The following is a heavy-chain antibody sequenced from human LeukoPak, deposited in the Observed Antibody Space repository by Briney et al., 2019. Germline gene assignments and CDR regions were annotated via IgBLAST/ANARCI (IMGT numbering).Heavy chain of an antibody. J-gene: IGHJ4*02. CDR3: ARGHCSGDCAPTLDY. CDR1: GGSISSYY. CDR2: INHSGST. D-gene: IGHD2-21*02. V-gene: IGHV4-34*01. Sequence: SETLSLTCTVSGGSISSYYWSWIRQPPGKGLEWIGEINHSGSTNYNPSLKSRVTISVDTSKNQFSLKLSSVTAADTAVYYCARGHCSGDCAPTLDYWGQGTLVTVSS.